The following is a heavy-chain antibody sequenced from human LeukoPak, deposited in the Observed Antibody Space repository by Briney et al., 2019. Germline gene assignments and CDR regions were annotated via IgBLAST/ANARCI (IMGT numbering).Heavy chain of an antibody. CDR1: GFTFSSYS. Sequence: GGSLRLSCAASGFTFSSYSMNWVRQAPGKGLEWVSSISSSSSYIYYADSVKGRFTISRDNAKNSLYLQMNSLRAEGTAVYYCARDDYVAAGAFDIWGQGTMVTVSS. CDR3: ARDDYVAAGAFDI. D-gene: IGHD4/OR15-4a*01. CDR2: ISSSSSYI. V-gene: IGHV3-21*01. J-gene: IGHJ3*02.